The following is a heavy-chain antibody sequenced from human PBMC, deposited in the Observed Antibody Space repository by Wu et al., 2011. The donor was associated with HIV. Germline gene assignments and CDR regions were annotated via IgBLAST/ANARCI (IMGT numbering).Heavy chain of an antibody. V-gene: IGHV1-18*01. CDR2: ISADNGDT. J-gene: IGHJ4*02. D-gene: IGHD2-2*03. CDR3: ARDGYCLGTRCHDGVLDY. Sequence: QVQMEQTGAEVKKPGASVKVSCKTSGYTLPGYGISWVRQAPGQGLEWMGWISADNGDTNYAQKLQGRVTMTIDRSTSTAYMELRSLRSDDTAVYYCARDGYCLGTRCHDGVLDYWGQGSLVTVSS. CDR1: GYTLPGYG.